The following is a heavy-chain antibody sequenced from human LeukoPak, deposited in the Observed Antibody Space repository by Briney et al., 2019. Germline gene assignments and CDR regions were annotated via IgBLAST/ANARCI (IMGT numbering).Heavy chain of an antibody. J-gene: IGHJ4*02. CDR1: GYSFTNYW. CDR2: IYPGDSDT. CDR3: ARGPTNYYLDY. V-gene: IGHV5-51*01. Sequence: GESLKISCKGSGYSFTNYWIGWVRQMPGKGLEWMGIIYPGDSDTRYNPSFQGQVIFSADESLTTAYLQWNSLRASDTAIYYCARGPTNYYLDYWGQGTLVTVSS.